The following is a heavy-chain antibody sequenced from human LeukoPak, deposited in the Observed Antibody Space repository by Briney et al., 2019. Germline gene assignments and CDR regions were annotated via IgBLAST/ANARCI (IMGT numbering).Heavy chain of an antibody. CDR2: INHSGST. D-gene: IGHD5-18*01. CDR1: GGSFSGYY. Sequence: KPSETLSLTCAVYGGSFSGYYWSWIRQPPGKGLEWIGEINHSGSTNYNPPLKSRVTISVDTPKNQFSLKLSSVTAADTAVYYCARGPLANNTASPTYYFDYWGQGTLVTVSP. V-gene: IGHV4-34*01. CDR3: ARGPLANNTASPTYYFDY. J-gene: IGHJ4*02.